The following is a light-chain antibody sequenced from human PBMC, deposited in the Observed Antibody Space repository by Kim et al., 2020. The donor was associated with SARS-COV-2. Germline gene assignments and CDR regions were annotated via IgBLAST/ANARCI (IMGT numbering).Light chain of an antibody. J-gene: IGKJ1*01. Sequence: PGTLSLTPGERATLSCRASQSVSRNYVAWYQQKLGQAPRLLIHGASSRATGIPLRFTGSGSGTDFTLTITRLEPDDFAVYFCLQYGSSWTFGQGTKVDIK. CDR1: QSVSRNY. V-gene: IGKV3-20*01. CDR2: GAS. CDR3: LQYGSSWT.